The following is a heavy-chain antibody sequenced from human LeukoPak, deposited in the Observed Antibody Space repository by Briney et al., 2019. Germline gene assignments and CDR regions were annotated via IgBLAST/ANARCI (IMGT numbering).Heavy chain of an antibody. CDR1: GGSISSYY. J-gene: IGHJ4*02. CDR2: IYYSGST. D-gene: IGHD2-2*02. V-gene: IGHV4-59*01. Sequence: PSETLSLTCTVSGGSISSYYWSWIRQPPGKGLEWIGYIYYSGSTNYNPSLKSRVTISVDTSKNQFSLKLSSVTAAYTAVYYCARESCSSTSCYIDYWGQGTLVTVSS. CDR3: ARESCSSTSCYIDY.